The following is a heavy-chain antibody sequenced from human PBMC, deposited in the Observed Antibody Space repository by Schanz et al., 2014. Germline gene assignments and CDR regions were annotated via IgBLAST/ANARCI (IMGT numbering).Heavy chain of an antibody. Sequence: EVHLVESGGGLVQPGGSLRLSCAASGITFSSHSFNWVRQAPGKGLEWISYITYNGGTIYYADSVKGRFTISRDNSKNTLYLQMNSLRAEDTAVYYCAKVRYSSGWRGDYFDEWGQGTLVTVAS. V-gene: IGHV3-48*01. CDR2: ITYNGGTI. CDR3: AKVRYSSGWRGDYFDE. D-gene: IGHD6-25*01. CDR1: GITFSSHS. J-gene: IGHJ4*02.